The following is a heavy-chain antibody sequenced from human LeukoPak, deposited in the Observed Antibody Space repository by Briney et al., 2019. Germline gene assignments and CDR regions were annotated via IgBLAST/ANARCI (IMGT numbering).Heavy chain of an antibody. Sequence: GASVKVSCKASGYNFSTYDFTWVRQAPGQGLEWMGWMNPNDGKTGYTLDFQDRVTMTWTTSTATAQMELSSLKVEDTAVYYCGRGPRETTYVDSWGQGTLVTVSS. CDR1: GYNFSTYD. CDR2: MNPNDGKT. J-gene: IGHJ4*02. V-gene: IGHV1-8*01. CDR3: GRGPRETTYVDS. D-gene: IGHD3-10*02.